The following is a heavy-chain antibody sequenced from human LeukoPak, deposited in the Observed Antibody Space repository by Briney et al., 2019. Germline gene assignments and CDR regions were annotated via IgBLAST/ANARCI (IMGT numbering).Heavy chain of an antibody. CDR3: ARKGCSTSNCRDPFDI. D-gene: IGHD2-2*01. J-gene: IGHJ3*02. CDR1: GLTFNNYW. CDR2: IKQDGSEK. Sequence: GGSLRLSCVVSGLTFNNYWMSWVRQAPGKGLEWVANIKQDGSEKYYADSVKGRFTISRDNAKNSLFLQMNSLRAEDTAVYYCARKGCSTSNCRDPFDIWGQGTMVSVSS. V-gene: IGHV3-7*01.